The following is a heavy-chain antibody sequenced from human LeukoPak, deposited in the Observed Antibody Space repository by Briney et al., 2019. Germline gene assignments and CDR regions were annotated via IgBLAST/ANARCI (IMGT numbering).Heavy chain of an antibody. V-gene: IGHV3-21*01. Sequence: GGSLRLSCAASGFTFSSYSMNWVRQAPGKGLEWVSSISSSSSYIYYADSVKGRFTISRDNSKNTLYLQMNSLRAEDTAVYYCATLTAYCSSISCHDYWGQGTLVTVSS. D-gene: IGHD2-2*01. CDR1: GFTFSSYS. CDR3: ATLTAYCSSISCHDY. J-gene: IGHJ4*02. CDR2: ISSSSSYI.